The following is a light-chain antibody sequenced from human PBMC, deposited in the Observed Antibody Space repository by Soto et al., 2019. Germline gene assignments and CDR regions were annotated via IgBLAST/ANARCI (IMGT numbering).Light chain of an antibody. CDR1: QSLVYSDGNTY. CDR2: KVS. V-gene: IGKV2-30*01. CDR3: MQGTHWPPFT. J-gene: IGKJ3*01. Sequence: DVVMTQSPLSLPVTLGQPASISCRSSQSLVYSDGNTYLNWFQQRPSQSPRRLIYKVSKRDSGVPDRFSGSGSGTDFTLKISRVVAEDVGVYFCMQGTHWPPFTFGPGTKVDIK.